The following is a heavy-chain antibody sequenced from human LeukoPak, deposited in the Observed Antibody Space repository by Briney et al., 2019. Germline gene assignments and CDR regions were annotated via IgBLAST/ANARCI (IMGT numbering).Heavy chain of an antibody. Sequence: GGSLRLSCAASGFTFSSYAMSWVRQAPGKGLEWVSSISSSSSYIYYADSVKGRFTISRDNAKNSLYLQMNSLRAEDTAVYYCARSYSSSWYYDYWGQGTLVTVSS. D-gene: IGHD6-13*01. CDR3: ARSYSSSWYYDY. V-gene: IGHV3-21*01. J-gene: IGHJ4*02. CDR1: GFTFSSYA. CDR2: ISSSSSYI.